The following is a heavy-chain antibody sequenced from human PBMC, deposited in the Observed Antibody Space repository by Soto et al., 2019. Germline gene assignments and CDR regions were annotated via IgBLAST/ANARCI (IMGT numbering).Heavy chain of an antibody. CDR1: GYSFTSYW. V-gene: IGHV5-51*01. D-gene: IGHD6-13*01. Sequence: GESLKSSGKASGYSFTSYWVGWVRQMPVKGFEWMWIIYPGDSATRYGPSFQGQVTISADKSISTAYLQSSVLKASDTDMYCCARQTGYSNDKYGMEVWGQGTMVAASS. CDR2: IYPGDSAT. J-gene: IGHJ6*02. CDR3: ARQTGYSNDKYGMEV.